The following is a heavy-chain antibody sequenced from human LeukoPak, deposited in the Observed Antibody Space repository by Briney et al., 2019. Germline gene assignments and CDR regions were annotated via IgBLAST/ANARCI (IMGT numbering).Heavy chain of an antibody. Sequence: PGGSLRLSCSASGFTFSCYEMNWARQAPGKGLEWVSYISSSGSTIYYTDSVKGRFTMSRDNAKNSLYLQLSSLRAEDTAVYYCASARDPNSRSWFFDSWGQGTLVTVSS. CDR1: GFTFSCYE. V-gene: IGHV3-48*03. CDR3: ASARDPNSRSWFFDS. D-gene: IGHD6-13*01. CDR2: ISSSGSTI. J-gene: IGHJ4*02.